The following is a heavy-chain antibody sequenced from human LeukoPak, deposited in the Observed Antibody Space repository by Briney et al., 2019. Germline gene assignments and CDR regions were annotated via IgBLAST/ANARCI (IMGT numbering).Heavy chain of an antibody. CDR2: ISSSSSYI. CDR1: GFTFSSYS. J-gene: IGHJ5*02. D-gene: IGHD5-18*01. Sequence: GGSLRLSCAASGFTFSSYSMNWVRQAPGKGLEWVSSISSSSSYIYYADSVKGRFTISRDNAKNSLYLQMNSLRAEDTAVYYCAREPPYSYGYNNWFDPWGQGTLVTVSS. V-gene: IGHV3-21*01. CDR3: AREPPYSYGYNNWFDP.